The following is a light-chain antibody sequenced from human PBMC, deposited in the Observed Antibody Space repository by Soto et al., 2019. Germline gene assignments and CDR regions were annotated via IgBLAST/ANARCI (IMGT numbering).Light chain of an antibody. CDR3: QARCYCAIR. CDR2: DAS. J-gene: IGKJ5*01. Sequence: AVQSVSSYLAWYQQKPGQAPRLLIYDASNRATGIPARFSVGGTCTDSALPLSRLAAQKFAVQFYQARCYCAIRVGEGTRLEIK. V-gene: IGKV3-11*01. CDR1: QSVSSY.